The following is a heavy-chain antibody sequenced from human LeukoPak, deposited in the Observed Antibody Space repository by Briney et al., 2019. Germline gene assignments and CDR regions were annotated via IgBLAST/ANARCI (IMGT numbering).Heavy chain of an antibody. CDR3: AGDFVPSSWSNTFDY. D-gene: IGHD6-13*01. CDR1: GYTFTSYG. J-gene: IGHJ4*02. CDR2: ISAYNGNT. V-gene: IGHV1-18*01. Sequence: ASVKVSCKASGYTFTSYGISWVRQAPGQGLEWMGWISAYNGNTNYAQKLQGRVTMTTDTSTSTAYMEPRSLRSDDTAVYYCAGDFVPSSWSNTFDYWGQGTLVTVSS.